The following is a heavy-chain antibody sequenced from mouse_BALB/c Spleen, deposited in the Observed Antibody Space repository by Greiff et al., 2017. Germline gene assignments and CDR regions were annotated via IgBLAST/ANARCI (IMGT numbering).Heavy chain of an antibody. CDR2: ISSGGSYT. CDR1: GFTFSSYA. CDR3: ARGGYATGFDY. V-gene: IGHV5-9-4*01. Sequence: EVKLVESGGGLVKPGGSLKLSCAASGFTFSSYAMSWVRQSPEKRLEWVAEISSGGSYTYYPDTVTGRFTISRDKPKNTLFLQMTSLRSEDTAMYYCARGGYATGFDYWGQGTTLTVSS. D-gene: IGHD2-2*01. J-gene: IGHJ2*01.